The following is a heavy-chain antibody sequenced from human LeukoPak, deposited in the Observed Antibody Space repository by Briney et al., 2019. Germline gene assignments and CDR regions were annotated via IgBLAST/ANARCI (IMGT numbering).Heavy chain of an antibody. J-gene: IGHJ5*02. CDR3: ARGQYSSSWYAAWFDP. CDR1: GFTSSSYS. CDR2: IRSSSSYI. V-gene: IGHV3-21*01. D-gene: IGHD6-13*01. Sequence: GGSLRLSCAASGFTSSSYSMNWVRQAPGKGLEWVSSIRSSSSYIYYADSVKGRFTISRDNAKNSLYLQMHRLRAEDTAVYYCARGQYSSSWYAAWFDPWGQGTLVTVSS.